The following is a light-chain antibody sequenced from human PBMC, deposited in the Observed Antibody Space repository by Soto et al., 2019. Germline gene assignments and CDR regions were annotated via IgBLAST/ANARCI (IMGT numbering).Light chain of an antibody. J-gene: IGLJ1*01. CDR3: CLYTGATTYV. CDR1: SSFVGSFSL. Sequence: QSVLAQPASVSGSPGQSITISCTGTSSFVGSFSLVSWYQQHPGKAPKLMISDGHSRPSGVPDRFSGSTSVNSASLTISGLQADDEADYYCCLYTGATTYVFGTGTKVTVL. V-gene: IGLV2-23*01. CDR2: DGH.